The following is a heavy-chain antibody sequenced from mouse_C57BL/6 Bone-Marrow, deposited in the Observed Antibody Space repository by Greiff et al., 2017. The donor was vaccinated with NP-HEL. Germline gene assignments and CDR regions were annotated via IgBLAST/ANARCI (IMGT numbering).Heavy chain of an antibody. CDR1: GYTFTSYW. CDR2: IHPSDSDT. CDR3: ARYGNYDAMDY. J-gene: IGHJ4*01. Sequence: VQLQQPGAELVKPGASVKVSCKASGYTFTSYWMHWVKQRPGQGLEWIGRIHPSDSDTNYNQKFKGKATLTADKSSSTAYMQLSSLTYEDSAVYYCARYGNYDAMDYWGQGTSVTVSS. V-gene: IGHV1-74*01. D-gene: IGHD2-10*02.